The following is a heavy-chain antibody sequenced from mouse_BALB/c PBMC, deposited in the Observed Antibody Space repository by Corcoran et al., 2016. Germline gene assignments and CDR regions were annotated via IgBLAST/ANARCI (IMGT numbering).Heavy chain of an antibody. Sequence: EVQLQQSGPELVKPGASVKMSCKASGYTFTSYVMHWVKQKPGQGLEWIGYINPYNDGTKYNEKFKGKATLTSDKSSSTAYMELSSLTSADSAVYYCARKDGYYAMDYWGQGTSVTVSS. J-gene: IGHJ4*01. CDR1: GYTFTSYV. CDR3: ARKDGYYAMDY. D-gene: IGHD2-3*01. V-gene: IGHV1S136*01. CDR2: INPYNDGT.